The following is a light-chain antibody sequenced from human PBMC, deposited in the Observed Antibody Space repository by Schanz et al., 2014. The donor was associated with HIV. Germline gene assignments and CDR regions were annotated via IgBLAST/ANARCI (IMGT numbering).Light chain of an antibody. J-gene: IGLJ3*02. CDR3: CSYAGSSTWV. V-gene: IGLV2-8*01. CDR2: ALN. Sequence: QSALTQPPSASGSPGQSVAISCTGASSDIGVSWYQQYPGNAPKLMIFALNRRTSGVPDRFSGAKSGNTASLAITGLQAEDEADYYCCSYAGSSTWVFGGGTQLTVL. CDR1: SSDIG.